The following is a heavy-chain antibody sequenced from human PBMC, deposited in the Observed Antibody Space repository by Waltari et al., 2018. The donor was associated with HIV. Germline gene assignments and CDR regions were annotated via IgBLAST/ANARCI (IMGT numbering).Heavy chain of an antibody. Sequence: QVQLVESGGGVVQPGGSLRLSCAASGFTFSSYGMHWVRQAPGKGLEWVAFIRYDGNNKYYADSVKGRFTISRDNSKNTLYLQMNSLRAEDTAVYYCANIVVVPAARGIDAFDIWGQGTMVTVSS. CDR1: GFTFSSYG. D-gene: IGHD2-2*01. J-gene: IGHJ3*02. V-gene: IGHV3-30*02. CDR3: ANIVVVPAARGIDAFDI. CDR2: IRYDGNNK.